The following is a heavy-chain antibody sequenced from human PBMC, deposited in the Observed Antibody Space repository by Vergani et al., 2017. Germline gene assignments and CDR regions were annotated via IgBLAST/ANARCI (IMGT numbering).Heavy chain of an antibody. J-gene: IGHJ4*02. Sequence: VQLVESGGGVVQPGRSLRLSCAASGFTFSSYGMHWVRQAPGKGLEWVSSISSSSSYIYYENSVKGRFTISSDNAKNSLYLQMKSLRAEDTAVYYCARDAEGFDYWGQGTLVTVSS. CDR3: ARDAEGFDY. CDR2: ISSSSSYI. V-gene: IGHV3-21*01. CDR1: GFTFSSYG.